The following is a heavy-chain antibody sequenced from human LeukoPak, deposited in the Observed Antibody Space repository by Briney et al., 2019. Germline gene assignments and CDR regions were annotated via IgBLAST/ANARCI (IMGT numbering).Heavy chain of an antibody. J-gene: IGHJ4*02. V-gene: IGHV4-59*08. CDR2: IYYSGSGST. CDR3: ARLESGVLGDPYYYDSGGYYYRGYFDN. D-gene: IGHD3-22*01. CDR1: GGSIRNSY. Sequence: SETLSLTCTVSGGSIRNSYWSWIRQPPGKGLEWIGYIYYSGSGSTNYNPSLKSRVTISVDTSKNQFSLKLSSVTAADTAVYYCARLESGVLGDPYYYDSGGYYYRGYFDNWGQGTLVTVSS.